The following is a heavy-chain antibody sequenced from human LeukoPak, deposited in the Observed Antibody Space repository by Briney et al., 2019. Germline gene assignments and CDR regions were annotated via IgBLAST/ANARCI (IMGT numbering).Heavy chain of an antibody. D-gene: IGHD3-22*01. CDR2: IYWNDDK. Sequence: SGPTLVKPTQTLTLTCTFSGFSLSTRGVGVGWIRQPPGKALEWLALIYWNDDKRYSPSLKSRLTITKDTSKNQVVLTMTNMDPVATATYYCAHRPYDSSGSHWFDPWGQGTLVTVSS. V-gene: IGHV2-5*01. J-gene: IGHJ5*02. CDR3: AHRPYDSSGSHWFDP. CDR1: GFSLSTRGVG.